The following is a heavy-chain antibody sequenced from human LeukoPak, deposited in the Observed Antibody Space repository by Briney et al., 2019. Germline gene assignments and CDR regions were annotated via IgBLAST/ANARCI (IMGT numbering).Heavy chain of an antibody. V-gene: IGHV4-38-2*02. D-gene: IGHD4-17*01. CDR1: GYSISSGYY. CDR2: IYHSGST. J-gene: IGHJ6*03. Sequence: SETLSLTCTVSGYSISSGYYWGWIRPPPGKGLEWIGRIYHSGSTYYNPSLKSRVTISVDTSKNQFSLKLSSVTAADTAVYYCASTRATTRLYYMDVWGKGTTVTVSS. CDR3: ASTRATTRLYYMDV.